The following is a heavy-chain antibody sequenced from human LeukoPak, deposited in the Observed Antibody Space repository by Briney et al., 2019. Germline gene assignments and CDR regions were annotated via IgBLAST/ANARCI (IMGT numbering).Heavy chain of an antibody. D-gene: IGHD6-13*01. J-gene: IGHJ3*02. Sequence: SETLSLTCTVSGGSISSYYWGWIRQPPGKGLEWIGRIYTSGSTNYNPSLKSRVTISVDTSKNQFSLKLSSVTAADTAVYYCARFSIAALDAFDIWGQGTMVTVSS. CDR2: IYTSGST. CDR3: ARFSIAALDAFDI. CDR1: GGSISSYY. V-gene: IGHV4-4*08.